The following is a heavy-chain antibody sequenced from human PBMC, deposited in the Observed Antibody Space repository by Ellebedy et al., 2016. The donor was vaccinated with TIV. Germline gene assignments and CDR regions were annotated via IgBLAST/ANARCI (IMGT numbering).Heavy chain of an antibody. J-gene: IGHJ4*02. Sequence: GGSLRLSCAASGFTFSNHAMSWARQAPGKGLEWVAAIRGNGNTTYYADSVRGRFTVSRDNSNNTLFLHMSSLRAEDTAVYYCARAPWIRDYFDSWGQGVLVTVSS. D-gene: IGHD5-18*01. CDR2: IRGNGNTT. CDR1: GFTFSNHA. CDR3: ARAPWIRDYFDS. V-gene: IGHV3-23*01.